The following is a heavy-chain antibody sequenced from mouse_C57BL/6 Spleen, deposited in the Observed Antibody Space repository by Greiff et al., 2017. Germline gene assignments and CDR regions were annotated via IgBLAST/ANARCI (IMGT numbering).Heavy chain of an antibody. CDR1: GYTFTDYY. Sequence: EVQLQESGPVLVKPGASVKMSCKASGYTFTDYYMNWVKQSHGKSLEWIGVINPYNGGTSYNQKFKGKATLTVDKSSSTAYMELNSLTSEDSAVYYCARVDGHFDYWGQGTTLTVSS. V-gene: IGHV1-19*01. CDR3: ARVDGHFDY. CDR2: INPYNGGT. D-gene: IGHD2-3*01. J-gene: IGHJ2*01.